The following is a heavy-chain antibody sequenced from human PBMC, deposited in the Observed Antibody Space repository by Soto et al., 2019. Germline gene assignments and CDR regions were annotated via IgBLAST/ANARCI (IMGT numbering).Heavy chain of an antibody. V-gene: IGHV3-30*18. J-gene: IGHJ4*02. CDR2: ISYDGSNK. Sequence: LRLSCAASGFTFSSYGMHWVRQAPGKGLEWVAVISYDGSNKYYADSVKGRFTISRDNSKNTLYLQMNSLRAEDTAVYYCAKDLAAYWGQGTLVTVSS. D-gene: IGHD6-25*01. CDR1: GFTFSSYG. CDR3: AKDLAAY.